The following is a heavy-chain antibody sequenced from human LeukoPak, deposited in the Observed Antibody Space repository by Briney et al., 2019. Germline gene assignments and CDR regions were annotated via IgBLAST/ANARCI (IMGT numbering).Heavy chain of an antibody. CDR2: MSPNSGDT. D-gene: IGHD7-27*01. CDR1: GYTFTSYD. J-gene: IGHJ4*02. Sequence: AASVKVSCKASGYTFTSYDFNWVRQATGQRPEWMGWMSPNSGDTGYAQKFQDRVTMTRNTSISTAYMELSSLRSDGTAVYYCARGPPNWGYDYWGPGTLVTVSS. CDR3: ARGPPNWGYDY. V-gene: IGHV1-8*01.